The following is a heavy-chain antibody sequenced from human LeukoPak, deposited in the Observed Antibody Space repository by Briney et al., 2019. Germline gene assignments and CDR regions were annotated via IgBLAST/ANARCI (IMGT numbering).Heavy chain of an antibody. CDR1: GFTFSSYA. J-gene: IGHJ4*02. CDR3: AKDHEAYYDFWSGYSD. V-gene: IGHV3-23*01. Sequence: GGSLRLSCAASGFTFSSYAMSWVRQAPGKGLEWVSAISGSGGSTYYADSVKGRFTISRDNSKNTLYLQMNSLRAEDTAVYYCAKDHEAYYDFWSGYSDWGQGTLVTVSS. D-gene: IGHD3-3*01. CDR2: ISGSGGST.